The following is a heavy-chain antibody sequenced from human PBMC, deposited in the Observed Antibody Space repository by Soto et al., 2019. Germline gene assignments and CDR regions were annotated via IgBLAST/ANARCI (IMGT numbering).Heavy chain of an antibody. D-gene: IGHD2-15*01. CDR1: GGTFSSYA. J-gene: IGHJ6*02. V-gene: IGHV1-69*19. Sequence: QVQLVQSGAEVKKPGSSVKVSCKASGGTFSSYAISWVRQAPGQGLEWMGGIIPIFGTADYAQKFQGRVTITADESTRTAGVELSILGSEDTAVYSCARAYCSGGSWDNYYGMDVWGQGTTVTVSS. CDR3: ARAYCSGGSWDNYYGMDV. CDR2: IIPIFGTA.